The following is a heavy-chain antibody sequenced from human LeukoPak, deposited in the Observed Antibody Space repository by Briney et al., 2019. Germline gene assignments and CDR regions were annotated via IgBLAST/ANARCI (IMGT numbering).Heavy chain of an antibody. CDR2: IRSKTYGGTT. CDR3: TRVQLIDYYYPGMDV. CDR1: GFTFGDYA. J-gene: IGHJ6*02. V-gene: IGHV3-49*04. D-gene: IGHD6-13*01. Sequence: GGSLRLSCTASGFTFGDYAMSWVRQAPGKGLEWVGFIRSKTYGGTTEYAASVKGRFIISRGDSISIAYLEMNNLKTEDTAVYYCTRVQLIDYYYPGMDVWGQGTTVTVSS.